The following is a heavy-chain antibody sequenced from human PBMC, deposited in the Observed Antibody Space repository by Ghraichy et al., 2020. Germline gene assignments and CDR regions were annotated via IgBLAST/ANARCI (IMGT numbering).Heavy chain of an antibody. V-gene: IGHV1-18*01. CDR3: ARVANGGNSGSRF. Sequence: ASVKVSCKASGYPFTSYAIRWVRQAPGQGLEWLGWVNGYDGDTDYAQKLQGRVTMTRDTSTSTAYMELRSLTYDDTAVYYCARVANGGNSGSRFWGQGTLVTVSS. CDR2: VNGYDGDT. J-gene: IGHJ4*02. CDR1: GYPFTSYA. D-gene: IGHD4-23*01.